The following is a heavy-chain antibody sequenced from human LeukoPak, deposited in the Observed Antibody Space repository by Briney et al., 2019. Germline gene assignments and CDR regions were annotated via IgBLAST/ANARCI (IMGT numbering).Heavy chain of an antibody. CDR2: IVVGSGNT. D-gene: IGHD6-19*01. CDR1: GFTFTSSA. V-gene: IGHV1-58*01. CDR3: AAMGIAVPGGEYYYYYYGMDV. J-gene: IGHJ6*02. Sequence: GTSVKVSCKASGFTFTSSAVQWVRQARGQRLEWIGWIVVGSGNTNYAQKFQERVTITRDMSTSTAYMGLSSLRSEDTAVYYCAAMGIAVPGGEYYYYYYGMDVWGQGTTVTVSS.